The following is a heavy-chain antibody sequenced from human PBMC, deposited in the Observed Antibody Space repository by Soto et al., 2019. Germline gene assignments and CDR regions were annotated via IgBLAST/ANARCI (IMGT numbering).Heavy chain of an antibody. D-gene: IGHD4-17*01. V-gene: IGHV4-39*01. Sequence: SETLSLTCTVSGGSISSSSYYWGWIRQPPGKGLEWIGSIYYSGSTYYNPSLKSRVTISVDTSKNQFSLKLSSVTAADTAVYYCARATTVNQKLYYFDYWGQGTLVTVSS. CDR2: IYYSGST. CDR3: ARATTVNQKLYYFDY. J-gene: IGHJ4*02. CDR1: GGSISSSSYY.